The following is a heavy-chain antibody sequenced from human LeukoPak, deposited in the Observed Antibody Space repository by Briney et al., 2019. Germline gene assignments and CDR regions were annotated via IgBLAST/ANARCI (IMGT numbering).Heavy chain of an antibody. V-gene: IGHV3-53*01. CDR1: GFTVSSNY. D-gene: IGHD6-13*01. CDR2: IYSGGST. Sequence: PGGSLRLSCAASGFTVSSNYMSWVRQAPGKGLEWVSVIYSGGSTYYADSVKGRFTISRDNSKNTLYLQMNSLRAEDTAVYYCVGAAAGTGWFDPWDQGTLVTVSS. CDR3: VGAAAGTGWFDP. J-gene: IGHJ5*02.